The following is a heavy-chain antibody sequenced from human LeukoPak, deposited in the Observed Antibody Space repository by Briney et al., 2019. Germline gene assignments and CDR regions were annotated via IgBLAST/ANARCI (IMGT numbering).Heavy chain of an antibody. CDR1: GGSFSGYY. Sequence: SETLSLTCAVYGGSFSGYYWSWIRQPPGKGLEWIGEINHSGSTNYNPSLKSRVTISVDTSKNQFSLKLSSVTAADTAVYYCARESVDTAMVNDAFDIWGQGTMVTVSS. D-gene: IGHD5-18*01. CDR3: ARESVDTAMVNDAFDI. CDR2: INHSGST. J-gene: IGHJ3*02. V-gene: IGHV4-34*01.